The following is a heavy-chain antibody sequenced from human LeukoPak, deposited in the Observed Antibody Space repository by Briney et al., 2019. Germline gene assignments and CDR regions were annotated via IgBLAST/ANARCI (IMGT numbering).Heavy chain of an antibody. J-gene: IGHJ5*02. D-gene: IGHD5-18*01. CDR1: GYTFTSYA. V-gene: IGHV7-4-1*02. Sequence: ASVKVSCKASGYTFTSYAMNWVRQAPGQGLEWMGWINTNTGNPTYAQGFTGRFVFSLDTSVSTAYLQISSLKAEDTAVYYCARGPSGIQLWLFVGGLNWFDPWGQGTLVTVSS. CDR3: ARGPSGIQLWLFVGGLNWFDP. CDR2: INTNTGNP.